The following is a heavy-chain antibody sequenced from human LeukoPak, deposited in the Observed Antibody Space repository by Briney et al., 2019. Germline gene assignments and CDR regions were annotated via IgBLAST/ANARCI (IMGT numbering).Heavy chain of an antibody. CDR3: AREATWGQWYFDH. D-gene: IGHD6-19*01. J-gene: IGHJ4*02. V-gene: IGHV3-30*03. Sequence: GGSLRLSCVASGFSFSNHGMHWVRQAPGKGLEWVSVVARDGGAKFYADSVKGRFTLSRDNSKNMFFLQMNFLTVEGTAIYYCAREATWGQWYFDHWGQGTPVIVSS. CDR1: GFSFSNHG. CDR2: VARDGGAK.